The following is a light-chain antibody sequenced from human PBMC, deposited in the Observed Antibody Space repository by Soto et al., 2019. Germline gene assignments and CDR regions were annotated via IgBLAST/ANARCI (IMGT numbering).Light chain of an antibody. CDR2: DGS. J-gene: IGKJ4*01. Sequence: ESVLTQSPATLSLSPGERATLSCRASQSISSYLAWYQQKPGQAPRLLIYDGSNRATGIPARFSGSGSETDFTLTISSLEPEDFASYYCQQRRSWPLTFGGGTRWIS. CDR3: QQRRSWPLT. CDR1: QSISSY. V-gene: IGKV3-11*01.